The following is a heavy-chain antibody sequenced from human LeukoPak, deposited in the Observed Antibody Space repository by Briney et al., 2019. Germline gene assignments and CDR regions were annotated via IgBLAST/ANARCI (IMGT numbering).Heavy chain of an antibody. CDR2: ISGSGGST. Sequence: PGGSLRLSCAASGFTFSSYAMSWVRQAPGKGLEWVSAISGSGGSTYYADSVKGRFTISRDNSKHTLYLQMNSLRAEDTAVYYCAKVPGYYYYYMDVWGKGTTVTVSS. CDR1: GFTFSSYA. V-gene: IGHV3-23*01. CDR3: AKVPGYYYYYMDV. J-gene: IGHJ6*03.